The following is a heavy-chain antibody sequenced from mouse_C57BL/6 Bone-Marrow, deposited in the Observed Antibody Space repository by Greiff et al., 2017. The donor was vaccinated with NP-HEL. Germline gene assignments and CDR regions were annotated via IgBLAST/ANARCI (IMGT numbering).Heavy chain of an antibody. CDR3: ARGGDYDGYPAWFAY. CDR1: GYTFTDYN. V-gene: IGHV1-39*01. Sequence: VQLQQSGPEPVKPGASVKMSCKASGYTFTDYNMHWVKQSHGKSLEWIGVINPNYGTTSYNQKFKGKATLTVDQSSSTAYMQLNSLTSEDSAVYYCARGGDYDGYPAWFAYWGQGTLVTVSA. CDR2: INPNYGTT. D-gene: IGHD2-3*01. J-gene: IGHJ3*01.